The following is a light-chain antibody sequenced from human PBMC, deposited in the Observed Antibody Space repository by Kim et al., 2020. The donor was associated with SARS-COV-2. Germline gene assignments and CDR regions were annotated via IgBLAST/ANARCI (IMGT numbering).Light chain of an antibody. CDR3: QTWGTGIWV. CDR2: LNSDGSH. V-gene: IGLV4-69*01. Sequence: QPVLTQSPSASASLGASVKLTCTLSSGHSSNPIAWHQQQAEKGPRYLLTLNSDGSHSKGDGIPDRFSGSSSGAERYLTISGLQSYDEADYYCQTWGTGIWVFGGGTTLTVL. CDR1: SGHSSNP. J-gene: IGLJ3*02.